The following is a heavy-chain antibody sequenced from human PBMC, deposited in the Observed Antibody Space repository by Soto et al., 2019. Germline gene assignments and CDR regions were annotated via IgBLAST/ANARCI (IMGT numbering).Heavy chain of an antibody. Sequence: QVQLVESGGGVVQRGASLRLSCAASGFTFSSYGMHWVRQAPGKGLEWVAVIWYDGSNKYYADSVKGRYTISRDDSKNTVYLQMNSLGAEDTAVYYCTRDPLIAVAAYDAFDIWGQGTAVTVSS. CDR2: IWYDGSNK. J-gene: IGHJ3*02. D-gene: IGHD6-19*01. CDR1: GFTFSSYG. CDR3: TRDPLIAVAAYDAFDI. V-gene: IGHV3-33*01.